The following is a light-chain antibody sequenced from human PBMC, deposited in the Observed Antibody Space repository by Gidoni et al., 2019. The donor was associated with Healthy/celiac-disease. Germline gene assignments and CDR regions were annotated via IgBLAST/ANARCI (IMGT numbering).Light chain of an antibody. Sequence: QSVLTQPPSVSGAPGQRVTISCTGSSSNIGAGYDVHWYQQLPGTAPKLLIYGNSNLPSGVPDRFAGSKSGTSASLAITGLQAEDESDYYCQCYDSSLSGSVFGGGTKLTVL. CDR1: SSNIGAGYD. V-gene: IGLV1-40*01. CDR2: GNS. CDR3: QCYDSSLSGSV. J-gene: IGLJ2*01.